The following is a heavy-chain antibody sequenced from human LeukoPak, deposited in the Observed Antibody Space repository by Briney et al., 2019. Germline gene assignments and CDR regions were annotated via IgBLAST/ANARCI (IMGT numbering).Heavy chain of an antibody. CDR1: GFTFSSYG. D-gene: IGHD6-13*01. CDR3: STAYWAATSTAFHYFVY. J-gene: IGHJ4*02. V-gene: IGHV3-30*03. Sequence: GGSLRLSCAASGFTFSSYGMHWVRQAPGKGLEWVAVISYDGSNKYYADSVKGRFTISRDNSKNTLYLQMNSLKTEDTAIYYCSTAYWAATSTAFHYFVYWGQGILVTVSS. CDR2: ISYDGSNK.